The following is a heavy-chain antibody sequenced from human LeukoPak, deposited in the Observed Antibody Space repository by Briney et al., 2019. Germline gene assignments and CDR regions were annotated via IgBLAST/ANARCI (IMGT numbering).Heavy chain of an antibody. CDR1: GDSVSRNSAA. V-gene: IGHV6-1*01. Sequence: SQTLSLTCAISGDSVSRNSAAWNWTRQSPSRGLEWLGRTYYRSTWYNDYAVSVKSRITINPDTSKNQFSLQLNSVTPEDTAVYYCARHGTKWLRRGFDYWGQGTLVTVSS. J-gene: IGHJ4*02. CDR3: ARHGTKWLRRGFDY. D-gene: IGHD5-12*01. CDR2: TYYRSTWYN.